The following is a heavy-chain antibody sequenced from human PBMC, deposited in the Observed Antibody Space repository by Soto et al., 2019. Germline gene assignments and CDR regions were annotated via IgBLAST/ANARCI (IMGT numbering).Heavy chain of an antibody. V-gene: IGHV3-9*01. CDR1: GFTFDDYA. J-gene: IGHJ4*02. CDR3: AKASLMVRGVITH. CDR2: ISWNSGSI. Sequence: QPGGSLRLSCAASGFTFDDYAMHWVRQAPGKGLEWVSGISWNSGSIGYADSVKGRFTISRDNAKNSLYLQMNSLRAEDTALYYCAKASLMVRGVITHWGQGTLVTVSS. D-gene: IGHD3-10*01.